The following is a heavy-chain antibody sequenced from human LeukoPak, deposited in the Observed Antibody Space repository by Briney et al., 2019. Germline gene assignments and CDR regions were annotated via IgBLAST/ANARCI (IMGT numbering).Heavy chain of an antibody. D-gene: IGHD3-22*01. Sequence: GGSLRLSCAASGFAVSNNYMTWVRQAPGKGLEWVSLLYGDSSTYYADSVKGRFTVSRDNSKNTLYLQMNSLRAEDTAVYYCAKRAYYYDSSGYYFGYWGQGTLVTVSS. CDR3: AKRAYYYDSSGYYFGY. J-gene: IGHJ4*02. CDR2: LYGDSST. V-gene: IGHV3-66*01. CDR1: GFAVSNNY.